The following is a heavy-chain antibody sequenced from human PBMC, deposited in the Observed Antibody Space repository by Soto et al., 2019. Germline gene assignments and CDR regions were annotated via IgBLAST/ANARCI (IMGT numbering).Heavy chain of an antibody. D-gene: IGHD3-3*01. CDR3: ARREQYYDFSFDP. Sequence: PSETLSLTCTVSGGSISSGDYYWSWIRQPPGKGLEWIGYIYYSGTTYYNPSLKSRVTISVDTSKNQFSLRLNSVTAADTAVYYCARREQYYDFSFDPWGQGTLVTVSS. CDR1: GGSISSGDYY. J-gene: IGHJ5*02. V-gene: IGHV4-30-4*01. CDR2: IYYSGTT.